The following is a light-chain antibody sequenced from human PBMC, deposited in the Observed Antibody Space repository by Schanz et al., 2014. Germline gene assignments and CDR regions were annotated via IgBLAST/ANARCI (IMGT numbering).Light chain of an antibody. J-gene: IGKJ3*01. CDR3: HQYGISPFT. CDR2: GAS. CDR1: QSVSSSN. Sequence: EIVLTQSPATLSLSPGERATLSCRASQSVSSSNLAWYQQKPGQAPRLLIYGASHRATGIPDRFSGSGSGTDFTLTISRLEPEDFAVYYCHQYGISPFTFGPGTKVDIK. V-gene: IGKV3-20*01.